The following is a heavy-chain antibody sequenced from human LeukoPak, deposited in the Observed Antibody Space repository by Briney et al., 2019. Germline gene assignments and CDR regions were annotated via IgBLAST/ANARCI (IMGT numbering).Heavy chain of an antibody. Sequence: SVTVSCKASGYTFTSYYMHWVRQAPGQGLEWMGGIIPIFGTANYAQKFQGRVTITADESTSTAYMELSSLRSEDTAVYYCARFNGRGVSNDYWGQGTLVTVSA. CDR3: ARFNGRGVSNDY. V-gene: IGHV1-69*13. CDR2: IIPIFGTA. D-gene: IGHD3-10*01. J-gene: IGHJ4*02. CDR1: GYTFTSYY.